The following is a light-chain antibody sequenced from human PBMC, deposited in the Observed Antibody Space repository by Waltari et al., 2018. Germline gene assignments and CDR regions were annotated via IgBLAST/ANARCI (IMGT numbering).Light chain of an antibody. CDR3: QSYDSGLDGLF. CDR2: DDS. Sequence: QSVLTQPPSVSGAPGPRVTTSRTGGSPNIGPPYNAPCYQQVPGRPPKLLIYDDSRRPSGVPERFAGSKSGTSASLAITVLQAEDEAEYFCQSYDSGLDGLFFGGGTKVTVL. CDR1: SPNIGPPYN. J-gene: IGLJ2*01. V-gene: IGLV1-40*01.